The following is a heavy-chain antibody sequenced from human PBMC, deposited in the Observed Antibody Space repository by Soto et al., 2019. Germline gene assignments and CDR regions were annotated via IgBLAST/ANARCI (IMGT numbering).Heavy chain of an antibody. D-gene: IGHD2-8*01. J-gene: IGHJ4*02. CDR3: ARARVKGVSPDFGY. Sequence: PSETLSLTCSVSGGYVHSYYWSWIRQSPGRGLEWIAYIYYTGSTKYNPSLKSRATISLDTSKNEVSLKLTSVTAADTAVYYCARARVKGVSPDFGYWGQGTQVTVSS. V-gene: IGHV4-59*02. CDR2: IYYTGST. CDR1: GGYVHSYY.